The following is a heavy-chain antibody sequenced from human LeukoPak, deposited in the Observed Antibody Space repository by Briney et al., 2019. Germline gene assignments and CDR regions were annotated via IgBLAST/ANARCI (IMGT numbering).Heavy chain of an antibody. CDR3: ARAVTYCGGDCYSKSDYYYYYYMDV. V-gene: IGHV4-59*08. CDR1: GGSISSYY. Sequence: SETLSLTCTVSGGSISSYYWSWIRQPPGKGLEWIGYIYYSGSTNYNPSLKSRVTISVDTSKNQFSLKLSSVTAADTAVYYCARAVTYCGGDCYSKSDYYYYYYMDVWGKGTTVTVSS. D-gene: IGHD2-21*01. J-gene: IGHJ6*03. CDR2: IYYSGST.